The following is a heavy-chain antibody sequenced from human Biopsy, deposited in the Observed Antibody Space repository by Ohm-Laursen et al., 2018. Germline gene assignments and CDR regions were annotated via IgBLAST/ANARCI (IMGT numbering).Heavy chain of an antibody. D-gene: IGHD3-3*01. CDR1: GGPSSNYA. V-gene: IGHV1-69*04. Sequence: SSVKVSCKASGGPSSNYAFSWVRQAPGQGLEWVGRIVPILGHLNYAQRFQGRVSITADKSTTYVYMELSRLTSGDTAVYYCAADADGYYTEFDYWGPGTLVTVSS. CDR2: IVPILGHL. J-gene: IGHJ4*02. CDR3: AADADGYYTEFDY.